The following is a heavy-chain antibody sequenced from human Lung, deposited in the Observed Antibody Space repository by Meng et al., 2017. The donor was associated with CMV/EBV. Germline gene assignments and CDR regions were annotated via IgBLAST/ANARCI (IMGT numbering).Heavy chain of an antibody. V-gene: IGHV3-30*04. J-gene: IGHJ4*02. D-gene: IGHD6-6*01. CDR2: ISYDGSNK. CDR1: GFTFSSYA. CDR3: ARDGEYSSLREAVDY. Sequence: SGFTFSSYAMHWVRQAPGKGLEWVAVISYDGSNKYYADSVKGRFTISRDNSKNTLYLQMNSLRAEDTAVYYCARDGEYSSLREAVDYWGQGTLVTVSS.